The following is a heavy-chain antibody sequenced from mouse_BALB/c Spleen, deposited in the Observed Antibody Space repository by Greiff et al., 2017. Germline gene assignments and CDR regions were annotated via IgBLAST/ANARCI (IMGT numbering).Heavy chain of an antibody. Sequence: EVKLVESGGGLVQPKGSLKLSCAASGFTFNTYAMNWVRQAPGKGLEWVARIRSKSNNYATYYADSVKDRFTISRDDSQSMLYLQMNNLKTEDTAMYYCVRGGNFYYYAMDYWGQGTSVTVSS. V-gene: IGHV10-1*02. CDR1: GFTFNTYA. CDR2: IRSKSNNYAT. D-gene: IGHD2-1*01. J-gene: IGHJ4*01. CDR3: VRGGNFYYYAMDY.